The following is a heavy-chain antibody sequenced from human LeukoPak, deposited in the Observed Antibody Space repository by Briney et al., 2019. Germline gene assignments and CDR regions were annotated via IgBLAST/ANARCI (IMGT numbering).Heavy chain of an antibody. Sequence: GGSLRLSCAASGFTFSSYSMNWVRQAPGKGLEWVSAISGSGGNTYFADSVKGRFTISRDNSKNTLYLQMNSLRAEDTAVYYCAKGPSLAYPYYFDYWGQGTLVTVSS. CDR1: GFTFSSYS. J-gene: IGHJ4*02. V-gene: IGHV3-23*01. D-gene: IGHD6-13*01. CDR2: ISGSGGNT. CDR3: AKGPSLAYPYYFDY.